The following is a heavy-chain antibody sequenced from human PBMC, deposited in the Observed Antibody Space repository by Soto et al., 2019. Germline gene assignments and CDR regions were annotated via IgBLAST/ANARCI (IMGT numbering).Heavy chain of an antibody. D-gene: IGHD4-17*01. CDR3: ARDTDNGDYGIDY. V-gene: IGHV4-4*07. J-gene: IGHJ4*02. Sequence: SETLSLTCTVSGGSISSYYWSWMRQPAGKGLEWIGRIYTSGSTNYNPSLKSRVTMSVDTSKNQFSLKLSSVTAADTAVYYCARDTDNGDYGIDYWGQGTLVTVSS. CDR1: GGSISSYY. CDR2: IYTSGST.